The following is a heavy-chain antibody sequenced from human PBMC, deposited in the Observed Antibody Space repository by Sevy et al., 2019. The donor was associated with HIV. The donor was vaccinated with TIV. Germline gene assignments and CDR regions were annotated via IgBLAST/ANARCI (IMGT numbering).Heavy chain of an antibody. V-gene: IGHV3-23*01. CDR1: GFTFSSYA. J-gene: IGHJ4*02. CDR2: ISGSGGST. CDR3: AKCAKGSRTYYDSSGLRTDY. Sequence: GGSLRLSCAASGFTFSSYAMSWVRQAPGKGLEWVSAISGSGGSTYYADSVKGRFTISRDNSKNTLYLQMNSLRAEDRAVYYCAKCAKGSRTYYDSSGLRTDYWGQGTLVTVSS. D-gene: IGHD3-22*01.